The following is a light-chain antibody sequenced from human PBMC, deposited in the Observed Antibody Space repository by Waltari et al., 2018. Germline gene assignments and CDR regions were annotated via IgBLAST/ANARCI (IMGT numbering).Light chain of an antibody. J-gene: IGLJ2*01. CDR1: RSDVGGYNY. Sequence: QSALTQPASVSGSPGQSITISCTGTRSDVGGYNYVSWYQQHPDKVPKLIIYDVSNRPAGISIRFSGSKSGNTASLTISGLQAEDEADYFCGSYTSDSSVVFGGGTRLTVL. CDR3: GSYTSDSSVV. CDR2: DVS. V-gene: IGLV2-14*01.